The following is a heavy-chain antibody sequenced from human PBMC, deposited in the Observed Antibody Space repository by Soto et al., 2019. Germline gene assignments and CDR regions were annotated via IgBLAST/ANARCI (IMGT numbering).Heavy chain of an antibody. J-gene: IGHJ4*02. V-gene: IGHV3-21*01. CDR1: GFTFSSYN. D-gene: IGHD1-1*01. Sequence: GGSLRLSCAASGFTFSSYNMNWVRQAPGKGLEWVSSISSSSSYIYYADSVKGRFTISRDNAKNSLYLQMNSLRAEDTAVYYCARVNMEHFDYWGQGTLVTVSS. CDR3: ARVNMEHFDY. CDR2: ISSSSSYI.